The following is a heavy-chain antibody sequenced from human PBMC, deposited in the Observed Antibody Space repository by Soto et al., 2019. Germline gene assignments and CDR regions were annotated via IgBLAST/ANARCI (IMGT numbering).Heavy chain of an antibody. D-gene: IGHD4-17*01. Sequence: GESLKISCKGSGYSFSNWWIAWVRQMPGKGLEYMGIIYPSDPQTRYSPSFQGQVTISADKSISTAYLQWSSLKASDTAIYYCARHGFYGDYSSNYFDPWGQGTLVTVSS. V-gene: IGHV5-51*01. CDR2: IYPSDPQT. CDR3: ARHGFYGDYSSNYFDP. J-gene: IGHJ5*02. CDR1: GYSFSNWW.